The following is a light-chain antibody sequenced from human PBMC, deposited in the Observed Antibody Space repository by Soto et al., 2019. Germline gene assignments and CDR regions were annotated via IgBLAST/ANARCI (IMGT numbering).Light chain of an antibody. CDR2: GAS. CDR3: QHYGDSPVT. V-gene: IGKV3-20*01. CDR1: QSVSSSY. J-gene: IGKJ1*01. Sequence: EIVLTRSPGTLSLSPGERATLSCRASQSVSSSYLAWYQQKPGQAPRLLIYGASSRATGTPDRFSGSGSGTDFTLTISRLEPEDFAVYYCQHYGDSPVTFGQGTKV.